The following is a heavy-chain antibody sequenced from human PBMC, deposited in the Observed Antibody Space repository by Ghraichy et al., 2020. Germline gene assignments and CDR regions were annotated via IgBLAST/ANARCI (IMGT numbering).Heavy chain of an antibody. Sequence: GGSLRLSCAASGFTFSSYGMHWVRQAPGKGLEWVAVISYDGSNKYYADSVKGRFTISRDNSKNTLYLQMNSLRAEDTAVYYCAKDWGSMVWGSSLDYWGQGTLVTVSS. D-gene: IGHD3-16*01. CDR2: ISYDGSNK. CDR3: AKDWGSMVWGSSLDY. V-gene: IGHV3-30*18. J-gene: IGHJ4*02. CDR1: GFTFSSYG.